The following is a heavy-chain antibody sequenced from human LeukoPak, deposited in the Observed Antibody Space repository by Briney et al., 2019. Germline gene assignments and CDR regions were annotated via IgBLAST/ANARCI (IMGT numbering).Heavy chain of an antibody. J-gene: IGHJ5*02. V-gene: IGHV1-2*02. D-gene: IGHD5-18*01. CDR2: INPNSGGT. Sequence: ASVKVSCKASGYTFTGYYMHWVRQAPGQGLEWMGWINPNSGGTNYAQKFQGRVTMTRDTSISTAYMELSRLRSDDTAVYYYARGRGYSSGHHWFDPWGQGTLVTVSS. CDR1: GYTFTGYY. CDR3: ARGRGYSSGHHWFDP.